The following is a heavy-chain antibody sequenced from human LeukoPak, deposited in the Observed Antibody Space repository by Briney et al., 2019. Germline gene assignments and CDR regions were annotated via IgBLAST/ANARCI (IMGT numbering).Heavy chain of an antibody. CDR2: IYYSGTT. Sequence: PSETLSLTCTVSGVSFSGAGLYWTWVRQHPGKGLEWIGYIYYSGTTYYNPSLESRVTISVDTSQNRFSLKLTSVTAADTAVYYCARDFWSGYGYFDYWGQGALVTVSS. D-gene: IGHD3-3*01. J-gene: IGHJ4*02. V-gene: IGHV4-31*03. CDR1: GVSFSGAGLY. CDR3: ARDFWSGYGYFDY.